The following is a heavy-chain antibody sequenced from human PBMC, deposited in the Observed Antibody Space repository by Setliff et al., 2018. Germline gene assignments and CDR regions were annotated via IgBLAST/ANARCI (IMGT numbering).Heavy chain of an antibody. CDR2: IYTSWTT. V-gene: IGHV4-61*09. CDR3: ARAISGWYSAHYYYMDV. J-gene: IGHJ6*03. Sequence: PSETLSLTCNVSGGSISSRTYYWSWIRQPAGKGLEWIGHIYTSWTTNYNPSLKSRVTMSVDKSRNQFSLKLTSVTAADTAVYYCARAISGWYSAHYYYMDVWGKGTTVTVSS. CDR1: GGSISSRTYY. D-gene: IGHD6-19*01.